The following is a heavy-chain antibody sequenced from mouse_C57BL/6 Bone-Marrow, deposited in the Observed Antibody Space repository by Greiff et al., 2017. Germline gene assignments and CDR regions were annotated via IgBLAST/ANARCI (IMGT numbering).Heavy chain of an antibody. V-gene: IGHV1-59*01. CDR3: ARNFYGNRYYFDY. D-gene: IGHD2-1*01. Sequence: QVQLQQPGAELVRPGTSVKLSCKASGYTFTSYWMHWVKQRPGQGLEWIGVIDPSDSYTNYNQKFKGKATLTVDTSSSTADMQRSSLTAEDSAVYYWARNFYGNRYYFDYWGQGTTLTVSS. CDR1: GYTFTSYW. CDR2: IDPSDSYT. J-gene: IGHJ2*01.